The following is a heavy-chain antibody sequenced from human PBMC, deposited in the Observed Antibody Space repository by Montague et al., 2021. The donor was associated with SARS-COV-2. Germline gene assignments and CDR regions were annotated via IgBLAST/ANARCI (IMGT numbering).Heavy chain of an antibody. CDR2: INQSGST. J-gene: IGHJ4*01. Sequence: SETLSLTCAVYGGSFSGYYWSWIRQPPEKGLEWIGEINQSGSTNNNPSLKSRVIISVDTSKNQFSLKLSSVTAADTAVYYCARRGSSVWGVNVSAEMDYWGQGTLVIVSS. CDR1: GGSFSGYY. CDR3: ARRGSSVWGVNVSAEMDY. V-gene: IGHV4-34*01. D-gene: IGHD3-10*01.